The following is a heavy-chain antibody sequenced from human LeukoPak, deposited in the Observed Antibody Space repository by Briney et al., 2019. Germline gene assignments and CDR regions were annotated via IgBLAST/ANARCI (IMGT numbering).Heavy chain of an antibody. Sequence: ASVKVSCKASGYTFTSYDINWVRQATGQGLEWMGWMNPNSGNTGYAQKFQGRVTMTRDTSINTAYMELRSLRSDDTAVYYCAREEVTTAFDIWGQGTMVTVSS. CDR3: AREEVTTAFDI. CDR1: GYTFTSYD. J-gene: IGHJ3*02. V-gene: IGHV1-8*01. D-gene: IGHD4-17*01. CDR2: MNPNSGNT.